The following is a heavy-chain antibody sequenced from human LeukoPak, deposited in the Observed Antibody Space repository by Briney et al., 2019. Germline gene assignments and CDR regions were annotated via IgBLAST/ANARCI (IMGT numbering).Heavy chain of an antibody. CDR3: AKYKGRYTTVTAFDY. Sequence: SETLSLTCTVSGGSISSSSYYWGWIRQPPGKGLEWIGSIYYSGSTYYNPSLKSRVTISVDTSKNQFSLKLSSVTAADTAVYYCAKYKGRYTTVTAFDYWGQGTLVTVSS. J-gene: IGHJ4*02. CDR1: GGSISSSSYY. D-gene: IGHD4-17*01. V-gene: IGHV4-39*07. CDR2: IYYSGST.